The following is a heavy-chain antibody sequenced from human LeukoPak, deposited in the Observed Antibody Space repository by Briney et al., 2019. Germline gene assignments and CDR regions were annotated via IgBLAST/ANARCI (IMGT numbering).Heavy chain of an antibody. Sequence: SETLSLTCAVYGGSFSGYYWSWIRQPPGKGLEWIGEINHSGSTNYNPSLKSRVTISVDSSKNHIALILSSVTAADTAVYYCARIPIWETNRSAFDSWGHGALVAVSS. CDR1: GGSFSGYY. J-gene: IGHJ5*01. V-gene: IGHV4-34*01. D-gene: IGHD1-26*01. CDR2: INHSGST. CDR3: ARIPIWETNRSAFDS.